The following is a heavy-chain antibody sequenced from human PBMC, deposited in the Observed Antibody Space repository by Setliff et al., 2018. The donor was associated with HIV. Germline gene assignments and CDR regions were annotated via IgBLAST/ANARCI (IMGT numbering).Heavy chain of an antibody. Sequence: GGSLRLSCVASGFTFYSYWMYWVRQAPGTGLVCVSRVNNDGTDTIYADSVKGRFTISRDNAKSTVYLQMGSLSADDTAVYYCARGGFNHAFDIWGQGTMVTVSS. CDR1: GFTFYSYW. D-gene: IGHD2-15*01. J-gene: IGHJ3*02. CDR2: VNNDGTDT. CDR3: ARGGFNHAFDI. V-gene: IGHV3-74*01.